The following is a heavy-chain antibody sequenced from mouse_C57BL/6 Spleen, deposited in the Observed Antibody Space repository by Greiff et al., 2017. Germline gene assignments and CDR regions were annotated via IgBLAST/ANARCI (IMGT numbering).Heavy chain of an antibody. J-gene: IGHJ2*01. V-gene: IGHV1-4*01. Sequence: QVQLQQSGAELARPGASVKMSCKASGYTFTSYTMHWVKQRPGQGLEWIGYINPSSGYTTYNQKFKDKATLTADKSSSTAYMQLSSLTSEDSAVYYCAREGITTVVAPDYWGQGTTLTVSS. D-gene: IGHD1-1*01. CDR2: INPSSGYT. CDR1: GYTFTSYT. CDR3: AREGITTVVAPDY.